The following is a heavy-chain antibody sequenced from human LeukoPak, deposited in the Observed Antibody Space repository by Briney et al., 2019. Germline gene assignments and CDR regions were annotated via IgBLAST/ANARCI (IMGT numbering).Heavy chain of an antibody. CDR2: INHSGST. Sequence: SETLSLTCAVYGGSFSGYYWTWIRQPPGKGLEWIGEINHSGSTNYNPSLKSRVTISVDTSKSQFSLKLSSVTAADTAIYFCARRGLRFLESVKYSWFDPWGQGALVTVSS. D-gene: IGHD3-3*01. J-gene: IGHJ5*02. CDR3: ARRGLRFLESVKYSWFDP. CDR1: GGSFSGYY. V-gene: IGHV4-34*01.